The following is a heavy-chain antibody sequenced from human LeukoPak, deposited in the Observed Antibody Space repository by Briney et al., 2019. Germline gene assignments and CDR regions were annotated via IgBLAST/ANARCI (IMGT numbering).Heavy chain of an antibody. CDR2: IYYSGST. Sequence: SETLSLTCTVSGGSISSSSYYWGWIRQPPGKGLEWIGSIYYSGSTYYNPSLKSRVTISVDTSKNQFSLKLSSVTAADTAVYYCASHSLHLAGTRRNAFDIWGQGTMVTVSS. D-gene: IGHD6-19*01. V-gene: IGHV4-39*01. CDR3: ASHSLHLAGTRRNAFDI. J-gene: IGHJ3*02. CDR1: GGSISSSSYY.